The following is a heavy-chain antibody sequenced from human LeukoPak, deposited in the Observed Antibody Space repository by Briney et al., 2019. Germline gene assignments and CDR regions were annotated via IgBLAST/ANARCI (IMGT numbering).Heavy chain of an antibody. CDR1: SGSISTSNYY. D-gene: IGHD5-18*01. CDR2: IFYSGST. CDR3: ARDGYNYGHDY. V-gene: IGHV4-61*05. Sequence: SETLSLTCTVSSGSISTSNYYWGWVRQPPGKALEWIGNIFYSGSTNYNPSLQSRVTISIDKSKNQFSLRLSSVTAADTAVYYCARDGYNYGHDYWGQGTLVTVSS. J-gene: IGHJ4*02.